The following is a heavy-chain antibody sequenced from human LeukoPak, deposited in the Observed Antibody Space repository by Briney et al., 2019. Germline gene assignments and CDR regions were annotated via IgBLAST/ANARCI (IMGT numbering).Heavy chain of an antibody. CDR2: IYYSGST. CDR3: ARGFGVVITPATSEYYFDY. J-gene: IGHJ4*02. V-gene: IGHV4-39*01. CDR1: GGSISSSSYY. Sequence: KPSETLSLTCTVSGGSISSSSYYWGWIRQPPGKGLEWIGSIYYSGSTYYNPSLKSRVTISVDTSKNQFSLKLSSVTAADTAVYYCARGFGVVITPATSEYYFDYWGQGTLVTVSS. D-gene: IGHD3-3*01.